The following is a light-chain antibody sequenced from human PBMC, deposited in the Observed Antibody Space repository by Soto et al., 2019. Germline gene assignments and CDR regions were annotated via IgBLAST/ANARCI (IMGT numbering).Light chain of an antibody. CDR2: SVT. CDR1: SSDVGAYNS. V-gene: IGLV2-14*03. CDR3: SSATSSSTYL. Sequence: QSVLTQPASVSGSPGQSITISCTGTSSDVGAYNSVSWYQQHPDKAPKLIIFSVTSRTSGLSNRFSGSKSDNTASLTISGPRTEDEADYYCSSATSSSTYLFGTGTKLTVL. J-gene: IGLJ1*01.